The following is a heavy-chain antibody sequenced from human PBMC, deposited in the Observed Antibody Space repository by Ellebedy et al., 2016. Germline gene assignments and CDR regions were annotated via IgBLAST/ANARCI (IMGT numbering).Heavy chain of an antibody. Sequence: ASVKVSXXASGYTFTDYYMHWVRQAPGQGLEWMGWINPNSGGTSYGQRFQGRVTMTRDTSISTAYMELSSLTSEDTAVYYCSRGRLNTGSSWNPDYWGQGTLVTVSS. V-gene: IGHV1-2*02. CDR3: SRGRLNTGSSWNPDY. J-gene: IGHJ4*02. CDR2: INPNSGGT. CDR1: GYTFTDYY. D-gene: IGHD6-13*01.